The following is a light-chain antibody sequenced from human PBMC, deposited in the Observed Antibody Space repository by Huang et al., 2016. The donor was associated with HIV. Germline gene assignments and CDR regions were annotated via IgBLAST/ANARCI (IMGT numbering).Light chain of an antibody. CDR1: QSISSD. CDR3: QQRSNWPPEGT. Sequence: EIVLTQSPATLSLSPGERATLSCRASQSISSDLAWYQQKPGQAPRLLIYDASNRATGVPARFSGSGSGTDFTLTISSLEPEDFAVYYCQQRSNWPPEGTFGQGTKVEIK. CDR2: DAS. V-gene: IGKV3-11*01. J-gene: IGKJ1*01.